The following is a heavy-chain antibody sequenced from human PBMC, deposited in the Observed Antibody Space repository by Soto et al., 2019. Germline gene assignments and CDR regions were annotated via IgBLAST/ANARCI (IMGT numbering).Heavy chain of an antibody. CDR2: ISGSGGTT. J-gene: IGHJ4*02. Sequence: EVQLLESGGGLVQPGGSLRLSCAASGFTFSSYAMSWVRQAPGRGLEWVSAISGSGGTTYYGDSVRGRFTVSRDNSRDTLYLQMNSLRADDTALYYCARNCGGDCYTNFDYWGQGTLFTVSS. CDR1: GFTFSSYA. D-gene: IGHD2-21*02. CDR3: ARNCGGDCYTNFDY. V-gene: IGHV3-23*01.